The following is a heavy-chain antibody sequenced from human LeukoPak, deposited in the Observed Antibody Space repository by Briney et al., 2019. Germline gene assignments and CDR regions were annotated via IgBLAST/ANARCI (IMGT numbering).Heavy chain of an antibody. Sequence: ASVKVSCKASGYTFTSYDINWVRQATGQGLEWMGWMNPNSGNTGYAQKFQGRVTMTRNTSISTAYMELSSLRSEDTAVYYCALRGAYYYGMDVWGQGTMVTVSS. J-gene: IGHJ6*02. V-gene: IGHV1-8*01. CDR2: MNPNSGNT. D-gene: IGHD3-10*01. CDR1: GYTFTSYD. CDR3: ALRGAYYYGMDV.